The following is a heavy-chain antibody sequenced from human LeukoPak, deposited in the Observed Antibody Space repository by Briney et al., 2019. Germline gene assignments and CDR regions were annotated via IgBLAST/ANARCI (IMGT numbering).Heavy chain of an antibody. CDR3: ARHSAHSSTNDAFDL. CDR1: GGSISSYY. Sequence: PSETLSLTCTVSGGSISSYYWSWIRQPAGKGLEWIGRIYTSGSTNYNPSLKSRVTISEDTSKNQFSLKLTSVTAADTAVYYCARHSAHSSTNDAFDLWGQGTLVTVSS. CDR2: IYTSGST. V-gene: IGHV4-4*07. D-gene: IGHD6-13*01. J-gene: IGHJ3*01.